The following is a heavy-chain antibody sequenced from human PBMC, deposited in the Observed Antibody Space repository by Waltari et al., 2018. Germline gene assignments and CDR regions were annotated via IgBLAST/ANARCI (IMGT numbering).Heavy chain of an antibody. Sequence: QVQLQQWGAGLLKPSETLSLTCAVYGGSFSGYYWSWIRQPPGKGLGWLGEINHSGSTNYHPSLKSRFTTSVDTSKNQFSLKLSSVTAADTAVYYCARGWRVLLWCGESPSAYYFDYWGQGTLVTVSS. CDR3: ARGWRVLLWCGESPSAYYFDY. V-gene: IGHV4-34*01. J-gene: IGHJ4*02. D-gene: IGHD3-10*01. CDR1: GGSFSGYY. CDR2: INHSGST.